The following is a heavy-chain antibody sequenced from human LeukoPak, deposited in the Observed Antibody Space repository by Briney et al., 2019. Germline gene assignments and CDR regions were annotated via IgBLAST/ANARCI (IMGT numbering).Heavy chain of an antibody. J-gene: IGHJ3*02. Sequence: GRSLRLSCAASGFTFDDYAMHWVRQAPGKGLEWVSGISWNSGSIGYADSVKGRFTISRDNAKNSLYLQMNSLRAEDMALYYCAAGRWNDVSAFDIWGQGTMVTVSS. CDR2: ISWNSGSI. D-gene: IGHD1-1*01. V-gene: IGHV3-9*03. CDR3: AAGRWNDVSAFDI. CDR1: GFTFDDYA.